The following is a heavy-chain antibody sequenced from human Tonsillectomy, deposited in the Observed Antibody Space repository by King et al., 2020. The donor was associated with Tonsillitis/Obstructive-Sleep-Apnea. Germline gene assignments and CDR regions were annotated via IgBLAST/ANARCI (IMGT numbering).Heavy chain of an antibody. V-gene: IGHV1-8*01. CDR3: ARALCTYYDFWSGYYTGYYYYYMDV. CDR1: GYTFTSYD. J-gene: IGHJ6*03. CDR2: MNPNSGNT. D-gene: IGHD3-3*01. Sequence: QLVQSGAEVKKPGASVKVSCKASGYTFTSYDINWVRQATGQGLEWMGWMNPNSGNTGYAQKFQGRVTMTRNTSISTAYMELSSLRSEDTAVYYCARALCTYYDFWSGYYTGYYYYYMDVWGKGPTVTVSS.